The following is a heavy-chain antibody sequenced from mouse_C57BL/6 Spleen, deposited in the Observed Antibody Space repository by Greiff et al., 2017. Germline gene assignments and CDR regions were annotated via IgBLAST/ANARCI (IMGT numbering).Heavy chain of an antibody. CDR2: INYDGSST. CDR3: ARGATWGYFDV. Sequence: EVQVVESEGGLVQPGSSMKLSCTASGFTFSDYYMAWVRQVPEKGLEWVANINYDGSSTYYLDSLKSRFIISRDNAKNILYLQMSSLKSEDTATYYCARGATWGYFDVWGTGTTVTVSS. D-gene: IGHD3-1*01. V-gene: IGHV5-16*01. CDR1: GFTFSDYY. J-gene: IGHJ1*03.